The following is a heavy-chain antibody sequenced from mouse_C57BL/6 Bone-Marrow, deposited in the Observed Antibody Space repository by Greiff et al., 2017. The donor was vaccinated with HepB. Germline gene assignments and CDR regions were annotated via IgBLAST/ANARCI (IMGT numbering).Heavy chain of an antibody. CDR2: IDPSDSYT. Sequence: QVQLQQPGAELVMPGASVKLSCKASGYTFTSYWMHWVKQRPGQGLEWIGEIDPSDSYTNYNQKFEGKSTLTVDKSSSTAYMQLSSLTSEDSAVYYCARWGWLLPFDYWGQGTTLTVSS. CDR3: ARWGWLLPFDY. J-gene: IGHJ2*01. V-gene: IGHV1-69*01. CDR1: GYTFTSYW. D-gene: IGHD2-3*01.